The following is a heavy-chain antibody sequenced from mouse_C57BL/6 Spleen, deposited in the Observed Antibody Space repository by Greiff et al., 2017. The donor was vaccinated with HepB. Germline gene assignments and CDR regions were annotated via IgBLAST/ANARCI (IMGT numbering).Heavy chain of an antibody. D-gene: IGHD1-1*01. V-gene: IGHV1-82*01. CDR1: GYAFSSSW. CDR2: IYPGDGDT. Sequence: VQLQQSGPELVKPGASVKISCKASGYAFSSSWMNWVKQRPGKGLEWIGRIYPGDGDTNYNGKFKGKATLTADKSSSTAYMQLSSLTSEDSAVYFCARDLYYGSSYENFDYWGQGTTLTVSS. CDR3: ARDLYYGSSYENFDY. J-gene: IGHJ2*01.